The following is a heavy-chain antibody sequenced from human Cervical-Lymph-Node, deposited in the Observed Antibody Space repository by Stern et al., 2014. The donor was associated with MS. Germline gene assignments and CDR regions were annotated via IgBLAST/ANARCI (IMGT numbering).Heavy chain of an antibody. V-gene: IGHV7-4-1*02. CDR2: SNTNTGNP. CDR3: ARDLRDISGYYLDS. CDR1: GYSFNRYA. Sequence: QDQLVQSGSELRKPGASVKVSCKASGYSFNRYAVTWVRQAPGQGLEWLGWSNTNTGNPTYAQGFTGRFVFSLDASVSTTYLHISSLKAEDPAVYYCARDLRDISGYYLDSWGQGSLVTVSS. J-gene: IGHJ4*02. D-gene: IGHD3-22*01.